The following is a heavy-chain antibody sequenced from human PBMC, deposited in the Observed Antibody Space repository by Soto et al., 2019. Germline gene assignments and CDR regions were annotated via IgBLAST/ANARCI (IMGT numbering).Heavy chain of an antibody. CDR1: GGSISSGGYS. V-gene: IGHV4-30-2*01. CDR2: IYHSGST. J-gene: IGHJ5*02. CDR3: ARARWFDP. Sequence: SETLSLTCAVSGGSISSGGYSWSWIRQPPGKGLEWIGYIYHSGSTYYNPSLKSRVTISVDRSKNQFSLKLSSVTAADTAVYYCARARWFDPWGQGTLVTVSS.